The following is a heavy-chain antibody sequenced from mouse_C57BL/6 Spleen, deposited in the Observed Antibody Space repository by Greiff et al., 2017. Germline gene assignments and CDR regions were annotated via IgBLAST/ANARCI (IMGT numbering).Heavy chain of an antibody. CDR2: ISDGGSYT. Sequence: DVMLVESGGGLVKPGGSLKLSCAASGFTFSSYAMSWVRQTPEKRLEWVATISDGGSYTYYPDNVKGRFTITRDNAKNNLYLQMSHLKSEDTAMYYCARGYWGQGTLVTVSA. CDR1: GFTFSSYA. CDR3: ARGY. J-gene: IGHJ3*01. V-gene: IGHV5-4*03.